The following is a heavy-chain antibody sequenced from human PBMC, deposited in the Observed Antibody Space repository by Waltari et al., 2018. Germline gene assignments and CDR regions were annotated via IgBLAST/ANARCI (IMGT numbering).Heavy chain of an antibody. D-gene: IGHD1-26*01. CDR2: IYHSGRT. V-gene: IGHV4-38-2*02. J-gene: IGHJ4*02. CDR1: GYSISNGYY. Sequence: QVQLQESGPGLVKPSETLSLTCSVSGYSISNGYYWAWIRQPPGKGLEWIWSIYHSGRTFYNLSLKSRVTISVDTSKNQFSLKLSSVTAADRAVYFCARLGGTYFPFDYWGQGALVTVSS. CDR3: ARLGGTYFPFDY.